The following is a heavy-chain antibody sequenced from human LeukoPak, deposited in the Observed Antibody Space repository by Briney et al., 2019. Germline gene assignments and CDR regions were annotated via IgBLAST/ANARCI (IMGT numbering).Heavy chain of an antibody. D-gene: IGHD6-13*01. CDR1: AYTFSDYY. Sequence: ASVKISCRASAYTFSDYYIHWVLQRPAQGLQWMIWINPNSGTNSAQNLPGRVTMTRDTSISTAYMELSRLRSDDTAVYYCAREEQHKRGRNFEYWGQGTLVTVSS. V-gene: IGHV1-2*02. CDR3: AREEQHKRGRNFEY. CDR2: INPNSGT. J-gene: IGHJ4*02.